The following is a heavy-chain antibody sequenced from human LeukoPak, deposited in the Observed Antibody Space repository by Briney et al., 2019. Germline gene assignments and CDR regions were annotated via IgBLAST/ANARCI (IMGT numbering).Heavy chain of an antibody. J-gene: IGHJ4*02. CDR1: GYTFTDHY. D-gene: IGHD3-22*01. CDR3: AREGFYCDTGGSFDY. V-gene: IGHV1-2*02. Sequence: ASVKVSCKASGYTFTDHYLHWVRQAPGQGLEWVGWINPNIGDTNHAQKFQGRVTMTRDTSISTAYMELNRLTSDDTAVYYCAREGFYCDTGGSFDYWDQGTLVTVS. CDR2: INPNIGDT.